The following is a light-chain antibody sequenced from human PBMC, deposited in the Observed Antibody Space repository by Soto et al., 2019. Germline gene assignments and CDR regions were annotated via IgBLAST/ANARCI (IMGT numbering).Light chain of an antibody. CDR2: DAS. CDR1: QSVSDY. V-gene: IGKV3-11*01. J-gene: IGKJ1*01. Sequence: ELVLTQSPVTLSLSPGERATLSCRASQSVSDYLAWYQQKHGQAPRLLIYDASHRATGIPGRFSATVSGTDLTLTIRSLEPEDCAVYVCQQRSNWPRTFGQGTKVDIK. CDR3: QQRSNWPRT.